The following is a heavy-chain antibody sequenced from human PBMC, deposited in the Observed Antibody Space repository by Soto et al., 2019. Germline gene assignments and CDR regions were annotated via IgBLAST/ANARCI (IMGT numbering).Heavy chain of an antibody. CDR2: ISGYNGNT. CDR1: GSAVTSHG. J-gene: IGHJ5*02. Sequence: ASVKVSCEASGSAVTSHGFIWVRQAPGQGLEWMGWISGYNGNTKYAPKLQGRVTLTTDTSTSTAYMELKSLRPDDTAVYYCARAPPYSSGWNLQNWFHPWGQGSLVTVSS. D-gene: IGHD6-19*01. CDR3: ARAPPYSSGWNLQNWFHP. V-gene: IGHV1-18*04.